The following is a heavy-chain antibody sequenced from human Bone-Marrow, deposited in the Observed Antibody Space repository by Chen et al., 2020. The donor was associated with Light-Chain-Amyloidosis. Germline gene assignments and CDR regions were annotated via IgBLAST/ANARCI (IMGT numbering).Heavy chain of an antibody. V-gene: IGHV3-23*04. D-gene: IGHD3-9*01. Sequence: EVQLVESGGGLLQRGGSLRLSCAASGFAFSSYAMSWVRQAPGKGRGWVSTIRGSGGSRYYGDSVKGRLTISRDNSKNALFLQMNSLRAEDTAVYYCAKDISYDDILPGYPADAFDIWGQGTMVTVSS. J-gene: IGHJ3*02. CDR2: IRGSGGSR. CDR1: GFAFSSYA. CDR3: AKDISYDDILPGYPADAFDI.